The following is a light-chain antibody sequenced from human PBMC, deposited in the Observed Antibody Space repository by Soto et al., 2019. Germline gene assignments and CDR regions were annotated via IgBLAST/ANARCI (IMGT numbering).Light chain of an antibody. V-gene: IGLV2-14*01. CDR1: SSDVCGYNY. CDR3: CSYTTSNTRQIV. J-gene: IGLJ1*01. Sequence: QSALTQPASVSGSPGQSITISCTGNSSDVCGYNYVSWYQQQPGKAPKFMIYDVTNRPSGVSNRFSGSKSGNTASLTISGLQAEDEADYYCCSYTTSNTRQIVFGTGTKVTLL. CDR2: DVT.